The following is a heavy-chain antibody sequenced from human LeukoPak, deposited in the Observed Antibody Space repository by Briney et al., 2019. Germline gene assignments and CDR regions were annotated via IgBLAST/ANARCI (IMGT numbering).Heavy chain of an antibody. D-gene: IGHD3-9*01. J-gene: IGHJ4*02. CDR1: GYTLTELS. CDR2: FDPEDGET. Sequence: ASVKVSCKVSGYTLTELSMHWVRQAPGKGLEWMGGFDPEDGETIYAQKFQGRVTMTEDTSTDTAYMELSSLRSEDTAVYYCATELRYFDWSPRDYWGQGTLVTVSS. V-gene: IGHV1-24*01. CDR3: ATELRYFDWSPRDY.